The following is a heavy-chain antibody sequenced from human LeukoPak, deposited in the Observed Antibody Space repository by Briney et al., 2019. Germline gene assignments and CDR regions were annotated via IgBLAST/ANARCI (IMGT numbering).Heavy chain of an antibody. CDR3: ARGYSGSYGRFDY. D-gene: IGHD1-26*01. J-gene: IGHJ4*02. CDR1: GGSISSYY. V-gene: IGHV4-59*01. Sequence: PPETLSLTCTVSGGSISSYYWSWIRQPPGKGLEWIGYTHYSGSTSYNPSLKSRVTISVDTSKNQFSLKLTSVTAADTAVYYCARGYSGSYGRFDYWGQGTLVTVSS. CDR2: THYSGST.